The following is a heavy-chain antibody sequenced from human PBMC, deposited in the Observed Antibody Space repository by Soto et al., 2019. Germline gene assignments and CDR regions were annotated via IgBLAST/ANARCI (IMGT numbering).Heavy chain of an antibody. CDR3: ARDLGYGDYGTDF. CDR1: GYSFSNNG. J-gene: IGHJ4*02. V-gene: IGHV1-18*04. D-gene: IGHD4-17*01. CDR2: INGDNGNT. Sequence: QVQLVQPGAEVKKPGASVKVSCQASGYSFSNNGISWVRQAPGQGFEWMGWINGDNGNTNYAQKFQGRVTMTTDTSTSTTYMELRSLRSDDTAVYYCARDLGYGDYGTDFWGQGTLVTVSS.